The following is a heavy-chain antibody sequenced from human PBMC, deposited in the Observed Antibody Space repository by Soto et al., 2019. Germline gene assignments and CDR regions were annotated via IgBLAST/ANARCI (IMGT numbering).Heavy chain of an antibody. D-gene: IGHD2-2*01. V-gene: IGHV4-39*01. J-gene: IGHJ6*03. Sequence: SETLSLTCTVSGGSISSSSYYWGWIRQPPGKGLEWIGSIYYSGSTYYNPSLKSRVTISVDTAKNQFSLKLSSVTAADTAVYYCARPHCSSNSCYRDYYMDVWGKGTTVTVSS. CDR1: GGSISSSSYY. CDR3: ARPHCSSNSCYRDYYMDV. CDR2: IYYSGST.